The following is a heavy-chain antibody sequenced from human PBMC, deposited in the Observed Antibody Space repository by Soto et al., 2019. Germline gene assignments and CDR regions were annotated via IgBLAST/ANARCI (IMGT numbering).Heavy chain of an antibody. Sequence: GGSLRLSCAASGFTFSSYGMHWVRQAPGKGLEWVAVISYDGSNKYYADSVKGRFTISRDNSKNTLYLQMNSLRAEDTAVYYCAKADRIAPAVGFDYWGQGTLVTVSS. CDR2: ISYDGSNK. CDR1: GFTFSSYG. CDR3: AKADRIAPAVGFDY. V-gene: IGHV3-30*18. J-gene: IGHJ4*02. D-gene: IGHD6-13*01.